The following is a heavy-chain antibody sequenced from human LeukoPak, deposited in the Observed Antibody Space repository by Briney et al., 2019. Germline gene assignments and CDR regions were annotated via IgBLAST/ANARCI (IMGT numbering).Heavy chain of an antibody. J-gene: IGHJ4*02. D-gene: IGHD5-12*01. V-gene: IGHV4-4*09. CDR1: GGSISSYY. CDR3: AKDRTPLRPDIVATKALFDY. CDR2: IYTSGST. Sequence: PSETLSLTCTVSGGSISSYYWSWIRQPPGKGLEWIGHIYTSGSTNYNPSLKSRVTISVDTSKNQFSLKLSSVTAADTAVYYCAKDRTPLRPDIVATKALFDYWGQGTLVTVSS.